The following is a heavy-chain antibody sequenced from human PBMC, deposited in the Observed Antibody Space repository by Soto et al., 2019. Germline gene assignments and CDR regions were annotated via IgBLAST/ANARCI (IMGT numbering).Heavy chain of an antibody. Sequence: QVQLQQWGAGLLKPSETLSLTCGVYGESFSVFYWSWIRQPPGKGLEWIGEINHSGSTNYNPSLTSRVTTSVDTSKNHLALKLSSVTAADTAVYYCAREKHPWVAVPVRQLKSTWWFDSWGQGTLVTVSS. J-gene: IGHJ5*01. CDR3: AREKHPWVAVPVRQLKSTWWFDS. V-gene: IGHV4-34*01. CDR2: INHSGST. D-gene: IGHD6-19*01. CDR1: GESFSVFY.